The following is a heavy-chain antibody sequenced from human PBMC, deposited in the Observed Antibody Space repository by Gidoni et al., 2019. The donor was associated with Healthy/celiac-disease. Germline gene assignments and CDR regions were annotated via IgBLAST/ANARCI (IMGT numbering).Heavy chain of an antibody. J-gene: IGHJ5*02. Sequence: QITLKESGPTLVKPTQTLTLTCTFSGFSLSTSGVGVGWIRQPPGKALEWLALIYWDDDKRYSPSLKSRLTITKDTSKNQVVLTMTNMDPVDTATYYCAHSLIGYCSGGSCFMYNWFDPWGQGTLVTVSS. D-gene: IGHD2-15*01. CDR2: IYWDDDK. CDR1: GFSLSTSGVG. CDR3: AHSLIGYCSGGSCFMYNWFDP. V-gene: IGHV2-5*02.